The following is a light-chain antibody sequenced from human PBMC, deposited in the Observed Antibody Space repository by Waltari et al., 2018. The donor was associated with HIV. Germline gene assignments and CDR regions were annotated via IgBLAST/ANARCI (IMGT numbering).Light chain of an antibody. CDR1: SSNIGSNY. CDR2: RTK. V-gene: IGLV1-47*01. J-gene: IGLJ3*02. Sequence: QSVLTQPPSASGTPGQRVTISCSGSSSNIGSNYVYWYQQLPGTAPKLLIYRTKRRPSGVPDRFSGSKSGTSASRAITGLRSEDEADYYCAAWDDGLSGPVFGGGTKLTVL. CDR3: AAWDDGLSGPV.